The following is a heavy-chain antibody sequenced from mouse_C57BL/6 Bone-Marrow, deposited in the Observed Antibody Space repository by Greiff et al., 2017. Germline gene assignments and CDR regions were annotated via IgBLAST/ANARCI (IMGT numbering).Heavy chain of an antibody. V-gene: IGHV1-64*01. CDR1: GYTFTSYW. CDR2: IHPNSGST. Sequence: QVQLQQPGAELVKPGASVKLSCKASGYTFTSYWMHWVKQRPGQGLEWIGMIHPNSGSTNYNEKVKSKATLTVDESSSTAYMQLSSLTSEDSAVYYCAKRAGWLRGFAYWGQGTLVTVSA. J-gene: IGHJ3*01. D-gene: IGHD2-2*01. CDR3: AKRAGWLRGFAY.